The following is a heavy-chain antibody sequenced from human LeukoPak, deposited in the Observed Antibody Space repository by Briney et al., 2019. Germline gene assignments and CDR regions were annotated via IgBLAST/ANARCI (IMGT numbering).Heavy chain of an antibody. D-gene: IGHD4-17*01. CDR1: GFTFGSYA. J-gene: IGHJ3*02. CDR3: ARDEGDYGDYAFDI. CDR2: ISSSGSTI. V-gene: IGHV3-48*04. Sequence: PGGSLRLSCAASGFTFGSYAMSWVRQAPGKGLEWVSYISSSGSTIYYADSVRGRFTISRDNAENSLYLQMNSLRAEDTAVYYCARDEGDYGDYAFDIWGQGTMVTVSS.